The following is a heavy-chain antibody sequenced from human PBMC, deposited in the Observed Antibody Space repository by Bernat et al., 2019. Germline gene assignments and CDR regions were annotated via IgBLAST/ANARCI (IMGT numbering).Heavy chain of an antibody. D-gene: IGHD3-10*01. CDR3: AGARGGHYFDD. CDR2: IHYSGST. V-gene: IGHV4-59*01. Sequence: QVQLQESGPGLVKPSETLSLTCTVSGGSISSYYWSWIRQPPGKGLEWIGYIHYSGSTNYNPYLKSRVTISVDTSKNQFSLKLSSVTAADTAVYYCAGARGGHYFDDWGQGTLVTVSS. J-gene: IGHJ4*02. CDR1: GGSISSYY.